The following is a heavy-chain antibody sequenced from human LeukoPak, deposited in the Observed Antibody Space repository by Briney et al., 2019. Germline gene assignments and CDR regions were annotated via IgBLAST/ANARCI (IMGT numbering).Heavy chain of an antibody. CDR2: IYHSEST. Sequence: KPSETLSLTCAVSGGSISSHNWWSWVRQPPGKGLEWIGEIYHSESTNYNPSLKSRVTVSVDKSKNQFSLKLSSVTAADTAVYYCARVGDADSGSYFDYWGQGTLVTVSS. CDR1: GGSISSHNW. V-gene: IGHV4-4*02. D-gene: IGHD3-10*01. J-gene: IGHJ4*02. CDR3: ARVGDADSGSYFDY.